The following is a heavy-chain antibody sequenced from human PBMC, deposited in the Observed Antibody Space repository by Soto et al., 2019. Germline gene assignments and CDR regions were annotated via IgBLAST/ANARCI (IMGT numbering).Heavy chain of an antibody. V-gene: IGHV6-1*01. CDR2: TYYRSKCYN. J-gene: IGHJ5*02. Sequence: KQSQTLSLTCAISGDSVSSNSAAWNWIRQSPSRGIEWLGRTYYRSKCYNDYAVSVKSRITINPDTSKNKFSLQLNSVTPEDSTVYYFARGDNSNDGNWFDPWGQGTLVTVSS. CDR1: GDSVSSNSAA. CDR3: ARGDNSNDGNWFDP. D-gene: IGHD1-1*01.